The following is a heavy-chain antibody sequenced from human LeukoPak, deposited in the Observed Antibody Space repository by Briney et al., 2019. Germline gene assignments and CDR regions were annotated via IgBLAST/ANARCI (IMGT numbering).Heavy chain of an antibody. CDR3: AIVGILGRWLQKRNLYYYYYMDV. CDR1: GESFSGYY. Sequence: SETLSLTCAVYGESFSGYYWTWIRQPPGTALEWIGEIIDSGSTNYNSSLKSRVTISVDTSKNQFSLKLSSVTAADTAVYYCAIVGILGRWLQKRNLYYYYYMDVWGKGTTVTVSS. D-gene: IGHD5-24*01. V-gene: IGHV4-34*12. J-gene: IGHJ6*03. CDR2: IIDSGST.